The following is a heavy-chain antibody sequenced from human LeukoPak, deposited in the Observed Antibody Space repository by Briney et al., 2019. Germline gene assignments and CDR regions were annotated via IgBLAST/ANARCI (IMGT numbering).Heavy chain of an antibody. J-gene: IGHJ3*02. CDR3: AREMQRGRGAFDI. V-gene: IGHV1-2*02. CDR1: GYTFTGYY. D-gene: IGHD3-16*01. Sequence: ASVKVSCKASGYTFTGYYIHWVRQAPGQGLEWMGWINPNSGGTNDAQKFQGRVTMTTDTSISTAYMELSRLRSDDTAVYYCAREMQRGRGAFDIWGQGTMVTVSS. CDR2: INPNSGGT.